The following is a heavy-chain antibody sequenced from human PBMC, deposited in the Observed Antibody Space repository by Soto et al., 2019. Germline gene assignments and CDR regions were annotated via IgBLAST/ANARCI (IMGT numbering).Heavy chain of an antibody. Sequence: ASVKVSCKTSGYTITTYGITWVRQAPVQVFEWMGWISPYNAKTNYAQKFQGRVTMTTDTPTSTAYMELRNLRSDDTAVYYCARDRDVLTGFKAFNWLDPSGQGTLVTVS. CDR1: GYTITTYG. V-gene: IGHV1-18*01. CDR3: ARDRDVLTGFKAFNWLDP. D-gene: IGHD3-9*01. CDR2: ISPYNAKT. J-gene: IGHJ5*02.